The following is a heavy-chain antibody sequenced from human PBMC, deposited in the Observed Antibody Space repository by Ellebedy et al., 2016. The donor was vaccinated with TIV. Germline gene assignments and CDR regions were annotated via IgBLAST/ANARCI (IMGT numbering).Heavy chain of an antibody. J-gene: IGHJ4*02. CDR3: ASSRYHYYLGNTIFAY. D-gene: IGHD3-10*01. V-gene: IGHV3-23*01. CDR2: ISGSGGNT. CDR1: GLTFSSHA. Sequence: GESLKISCAASGLTFSSHAMSWVRQAPGKGLEWVSSISGSGGNTYYADSVQGRFTISRDNSKDTLFMQMNSLRAEDTAVYYCASSRYHYYLGNTIFAYWGQGALVTVSS.